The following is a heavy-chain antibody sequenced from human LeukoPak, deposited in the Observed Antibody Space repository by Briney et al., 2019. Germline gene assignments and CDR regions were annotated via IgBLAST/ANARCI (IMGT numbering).Heavy chain of an antibody. CDR2: INQDGSEK. CDR3: ARDIPAPGICFDS. V-gene: IGHV3-7*01. CDR1: GFTFSSYA. Sequence: GGSLRLSCAASGFTFSSYAMSWVRQAPGKGLEWVANINQDGSEKYYVDSVEGRFTISRDNAKNSLYLQMNSLRAEDTAVYYCARDIPAPGICFDSWGQGTLVTVSS. D-gene: IGHD6-13*01. J-gene: IGHJ4*02.